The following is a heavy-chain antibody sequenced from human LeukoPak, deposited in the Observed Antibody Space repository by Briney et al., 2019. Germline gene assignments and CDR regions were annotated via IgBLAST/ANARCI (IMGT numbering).Heavy chain of an antibody. CDR3: ARDTYYTSGTYYIDYFDL. V-gene: IGHV4-59*11. J-gene: IGHJ5*02. D-gene: IGHD3-10*01. CDR2: ISHGGQT. CDR1: GGSMIIHY. Sequence: SATLSLTCTVSGGSMIIHYWSSVPHTPGKGLEWVGYISHGGQTLSNPSLSSRVTISVDTSNNQFSLKLSSGTAADTAVYFCARDTYYTSGTYYIDYFDLWGQGALVPVSS.